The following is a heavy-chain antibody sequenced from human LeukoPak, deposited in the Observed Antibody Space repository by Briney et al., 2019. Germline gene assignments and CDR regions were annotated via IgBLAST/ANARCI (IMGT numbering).Heavy chain of an antibody. CDR2: IYYSGST. V-gene: IGHV4-39*01. CDR3: ARQGYRILDY. CDR1: GGSISSSSYY. D-gene: IGHD5-18*01. J-gene: IGHJ4*02. Sequence: PSETLSLTCTVSGGSISSSSYYWRWIRQPPGKGLEWIGSIYYSGSTYYNPSLKSRVTISVDTSKNQFSLKLSSVTAADTAVYYCARQGYRILDYWGQGTLVTVSS.